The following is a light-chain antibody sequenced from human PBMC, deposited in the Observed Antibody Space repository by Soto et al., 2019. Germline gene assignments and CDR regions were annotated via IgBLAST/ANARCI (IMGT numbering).Light chain of an antibody. CDR2: DNT. CDR3: QSRDFRLSGSYV. CDR1: NSNIGADYH. J-gene: IGLJ1*01. Sequence: QSVLTQPPSVSGAPGQTVTISCTGSNSNIGADYHVHWYQLVPVSAPKLLIYDNTNRPSGVPDRFSGSKSGASASLVIAGLQAEHEAHYFCQSRDFRLSGSYVFGSGPKVTVL. V-gene: IGLV1-40*01.